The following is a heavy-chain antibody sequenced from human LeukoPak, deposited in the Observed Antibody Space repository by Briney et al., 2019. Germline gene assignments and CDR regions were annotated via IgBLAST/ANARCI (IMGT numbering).Heavy chain of an antibody. Sequence: GESLKISCKGSGYSFSSYWIAWVRQMPGKGLEWMGIIYPGDSDTTYSPSLQGQVTISADKSISTAYLQWSSLKASDTAMYFCARRRSSTLIDYWGQGTLVTVSS. V-gene: IGHV5-51*01. D-gene: IGHD3-10*01. J-gene: IGHJ4*02. CDR3: ARRRSSTLIDY. CDR1: GYSFSSYW. CDR2: IYPGDSDT.